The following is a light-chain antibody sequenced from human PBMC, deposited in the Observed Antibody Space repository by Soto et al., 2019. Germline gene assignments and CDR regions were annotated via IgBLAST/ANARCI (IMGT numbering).Light chain of an antibody. J-gene: IGKJ4*01. CDR2: KAS. CDR1: QSISSW. CDR3: QQYNSYPLA. V-gene: IGKV1-5*03. Sequence: DIQMTQSPSTLSASVGDRVTITCRASQSISSWLAWYQQKPGKAPKLLIYKASSLESGVPSRFSGTGSGTEFTLTISSLQPDDFATYYCQQYNSYPLAFGGGTKVGIK.